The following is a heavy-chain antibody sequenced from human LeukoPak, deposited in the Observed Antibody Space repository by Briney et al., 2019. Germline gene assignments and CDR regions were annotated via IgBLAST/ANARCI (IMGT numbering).Heavy chain of an antibody. CDR3: AKGGIGSWYMMDV. CDR2: IYSGGST. Sequence: GGSLRLSCAASGFTVSSKYMSWVRQAPGKGLEWVSVIYSGGSTYYADSAKGRFTISRDNYKNTLYLQINSLRAEDTAVYYCAKGGIGSWYMMDVWGKGTTVTISS. V-gene: IGHV3-66*02. D-gene: IGHD6-13*01. CDR1: GFTVSSKY. J-gene: IGHJ6*04.